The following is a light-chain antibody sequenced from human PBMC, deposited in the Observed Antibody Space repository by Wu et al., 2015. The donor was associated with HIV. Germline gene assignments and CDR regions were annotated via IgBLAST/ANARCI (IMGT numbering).Light chain of an antibody. J-gene: IGKJ3*01. CDR2: DVF. CDR3: QQYYDWPGIT. CDR1: QNITKY. Sequence: EIVLTQSPGTLSISSGERATLSCRASQNITKYLAWYQQRLGQPPRLLIYDVFNRATGIPVRFSGSGSATDFHLTISSLQSEDFAVYYCQQYYDWPGITFGPGTRVDIK. V-gene: IGKV3-11*01.